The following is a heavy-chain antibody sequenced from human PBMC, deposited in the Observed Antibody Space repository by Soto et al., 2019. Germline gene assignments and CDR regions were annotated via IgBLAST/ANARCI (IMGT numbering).Heavy chain of an antibody. CDR1: GGSFSGYY. CDR3: VRRIGTGSSGCYSGS. J-gene: IGHJ5*02. CDR2: INHSGST. D-gene: IGHD6-19*01. Sequence: QVQLQQWGAGLLKPSETLSLTCAVYGGSFSGYYWTWIRQPPGKGLEWIGEINHSGSTNYNPSLKSRVAILVDTSKHQFSLKVNSVTDADTAVYYCVRRIGTGSSGCYSGSWGQGTLVTVSS. V-gene: IGHV4-34*01.